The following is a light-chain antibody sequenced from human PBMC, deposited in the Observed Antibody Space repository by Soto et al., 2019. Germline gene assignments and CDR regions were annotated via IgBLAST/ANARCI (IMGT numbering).Light chain of an antibody. J-gene: IGLJ1*01. CDR1: SSHLGSNT. V-gene: IGLV1-44*01. CDR2: SNN. Sequence: QSALTQPPSASGTPGQRVTISCSGSSSHLGSNTVNWYQQLPGTAPKLLIYSNNQRPSGVPDRFSGSKSGTSASLAISGLQSEDEADYYCAAWDDSLNAFYVFGTGTKVTVL. CDR3: AAWDDSLNAFYV.